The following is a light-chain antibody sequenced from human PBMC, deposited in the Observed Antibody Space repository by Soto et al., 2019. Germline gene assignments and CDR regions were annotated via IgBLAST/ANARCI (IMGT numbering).Light chain of an antibody. CDR1: QTITYY. CDR2: AAS. J-gene: IGKJ2*01. Sequence: DIPMTQSPSSLSASVGDRVTITCRASQTITYYLNWYQHKSGKAPKLLIYAASSLQSGVPSRCSGSGSGTDFTLTISSMQPEEFATYYCQQTYSTPFTFGQGTKLDIK. V-gene: IGKV1-39*01. CDR3: QQTYSTPFT.